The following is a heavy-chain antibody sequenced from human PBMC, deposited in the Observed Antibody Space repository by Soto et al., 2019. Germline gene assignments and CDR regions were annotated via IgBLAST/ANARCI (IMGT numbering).Heavy chain of an antibody. Sequence: EVQLVESGGGLVKPGGSLRLSCAASGFTFSNAWMNWVRQAPGKGLEWVGRIKSKTDGGTTDYAAPVKGRFTISRDDSKNTLYLQMNSLKTEDTAVYYCTTAPAARAHRSSGYYYNGYWGQGTLVTVSS. D-gene: IGHD3-22*01. V-gene: IGHV3-15*07. CDR2: IKSKTDGGTT. CDR3: TTAPAARAHRSSGYYYNGY. J-gene: IGHJ4*02. CDR1: GFTFSNAW.